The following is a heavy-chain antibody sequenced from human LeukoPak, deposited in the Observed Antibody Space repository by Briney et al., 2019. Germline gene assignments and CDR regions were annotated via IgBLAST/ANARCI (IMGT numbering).Heavy chain of an antibody. Sequence: SETLSLTCTVSGGSISSYYWSWIRQPPGKGLEWIGYIYYSGSNNYNPSLKSRVTISVDTSKNQFSLKLSSVTAADTAVYHCARRDPEADAFDIWGQGTMVTVSS. V-gene: IGHV4-59*01. CDR2: IYYSGSN. CDR1: GGSISSYY. J-gene: IGHJ3*02. CDR3: ARRDPEADAFDI.